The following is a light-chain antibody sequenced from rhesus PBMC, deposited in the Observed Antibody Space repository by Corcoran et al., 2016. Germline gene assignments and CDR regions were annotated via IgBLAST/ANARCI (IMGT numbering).Light chain of an antibody. CDR2: AAS. Sequence: DIQMTQSPSSLSASVGDRVTITCRASQGISTYLNWYQQKPGKAPKRLIYAASSLESGVPSRVSGSGSGTDFTLTISSLQPEEFATYYCLQYNSNPLTFGGGTKVEIK. CDR3: LQYNSNPLT. V-gene: IGKV1-43*01. J-gene: IGKJ4*01. CDR1: QGISTY.